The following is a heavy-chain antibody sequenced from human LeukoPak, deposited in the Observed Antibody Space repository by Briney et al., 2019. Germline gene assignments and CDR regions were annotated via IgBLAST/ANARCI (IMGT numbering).Heavy chain of an antibody. D-gene: IGHD1-1*01. V-gene: IGHV1-2*02. Sequence: GASVKVSCKASGYTFTDYSLHWVRQAPGQGLEWMGWIYPDSGGTNYAQSFQGRVTMTRDTSISAAYMELTRLKSDDTAVYYCARAGTWNDFDYWGQGTLVTVSS. J-gene: IGHJ4*02. CDR2: IYPDSGGT. CDR1: GYTFTDYS. CDR3: ARAGTWNDFDY.